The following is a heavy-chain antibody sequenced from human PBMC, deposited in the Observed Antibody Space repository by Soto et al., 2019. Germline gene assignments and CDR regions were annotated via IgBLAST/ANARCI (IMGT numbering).Heavy chain of an antibody. V-gene: IGHV2-5*02. CDR1: GFSLTSSGVG. D-gene: IGHD1-20*01. CDR3: APRVPYNSYWDVGWFDP. J-gene: IGHJ5*02. CDR2: IYWDGDR. Sequence: QITLKESGPTLLEPTQTLTLTCSFSGFSLTSSGVGVGWLRQAPGKALECLGIIYWDGDRRYNPSLRQRLTITKDTSKHQVVLTMSYMEPVGTATYYCAPRVPYNSYWDVGWFDPWGQVTLVTVS.